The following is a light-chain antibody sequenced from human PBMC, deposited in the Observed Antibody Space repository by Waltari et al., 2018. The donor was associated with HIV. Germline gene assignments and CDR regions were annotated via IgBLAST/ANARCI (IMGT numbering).Light chain of an antibody. J-gene: IGLJ1*01. CDR2: GNS. CDR1: SSNIGAGYH. Sequence: QSVLTQPPSVSGAPGQRVTISCTGSSSNIGAGYHVHWYQQLPGTAPKLLIYGNSNRPSGGPDRCSGSKSGTSASLAITGLQAEDEADYYCQSHDSSLSGYVFGTGTKVTVL. CDR3: QSHDSSLSGYV. V-gene: IGLV1-40*01.